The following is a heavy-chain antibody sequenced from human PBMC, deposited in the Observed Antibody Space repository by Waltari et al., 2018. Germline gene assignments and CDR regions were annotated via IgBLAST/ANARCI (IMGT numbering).Heavy chain of an antibody. CDR3: ARDYFDNSVSFPCYFDY. V-gene: IGHV3-48*01. CDR1: GFTFNVYS. D-gene: IGHD4-4*01. CDR2: ISCVGLTI. J-gene: IGHJ4*02. Sequence: EVKLVESGGDLVRPGGSLRLSCVASGFTFNVYSMNWVRQAPGKGLELIAYISCVGLTISYADSVNGLFTISSDNGMNALYLQMIVLKVEDTALYYFARDYFDNSVSFPCYFDYLCQGTPVSVSS.